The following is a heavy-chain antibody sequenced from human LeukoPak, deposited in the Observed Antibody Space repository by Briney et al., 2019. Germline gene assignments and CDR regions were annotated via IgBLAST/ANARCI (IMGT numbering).Heavy chain of an antibody. Sequence: PGGSLRLSCAASGFTFNTYAMTWVRQAPGKGLEWVSVISGSGNSPYYADSVKGRFTISRDNSKYTLYLQMNSLRAEDTAVYYCAKDRTEGRSPYYFDYWGQGTLVTVSS. CDR1: GFTFNTYA. V-gene: IGHV3-23*01. CDR3: AKDRTEGRSPYYFDY. J-gene: IGHJ4*02. CDR2: ISGSGNSP. D-gene: IGHD4-17*01.